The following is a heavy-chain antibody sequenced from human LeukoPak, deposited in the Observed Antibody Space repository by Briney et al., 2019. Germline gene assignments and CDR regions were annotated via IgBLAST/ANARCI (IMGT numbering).Heavy chain of an antibody. Sequence: ASVKVSCKASGYTFTSYYMHWVRQAPGQGLEWMGTINPSGGSTSYAQKFQGRVTMTRDTSTRTVYMELNSLRSEETAVYYCASAGILTGSRDAFDIWGQGTMVTVSS. CDR2: INPSGGST. CDR1: GYTFTSYY. V-gene: IGHV1-46*01. D-gene: IGHD3-9*01. CDR3: ASAGILTGSRDAFDI. J-gene: IGHJ3*02.